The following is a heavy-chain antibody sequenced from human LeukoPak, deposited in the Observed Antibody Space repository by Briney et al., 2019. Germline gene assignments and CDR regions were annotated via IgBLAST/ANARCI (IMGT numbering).Heavy chain of an antibody. D-gene: IGHD3-10*01. CDR2: IYYSGST. V-gene: IGHV4-39*02. Sequence: PSETLSLTCTVSGGSISSSSYYWGWIRQPPGKGLEWIGSIYYSGSTYYNPSLKSRVTISVDTSKNQFSLKLSSVTAADTAVYYCARDAGREIFDYWGQGTLVTVSS. CDR1: GGSISSSSYY. J-gene: IGHJ4*02. CDR3: ARDAGREIFDY.